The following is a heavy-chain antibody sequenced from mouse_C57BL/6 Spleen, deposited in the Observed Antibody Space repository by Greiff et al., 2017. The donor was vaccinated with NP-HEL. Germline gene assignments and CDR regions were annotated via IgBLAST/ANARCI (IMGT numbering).Heavy chain of an antibody. J-gene: IGHJ3*01. CDR1: GYAFSSSW. CDR3: AKDYDYDGAWFAY. CDR2: IYPGDGDT. V-gene: IGHV1-82*01. Sequence: VQLQQSGPELVKPGASVKISCKASGYAFSSSWMNWVKQRPGKGLEWIGRIYPGDGDTNYNGKFKGKATLTADKSSSTAYMQLSSLTSEDSAVYFFAKDYDYDGAWFAYWGKGTLVTVSA. D-gene: IGHD2-4*01.